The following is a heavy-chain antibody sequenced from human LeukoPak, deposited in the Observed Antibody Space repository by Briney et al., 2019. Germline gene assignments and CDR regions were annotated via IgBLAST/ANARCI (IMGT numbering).Heavy chain of an antibody. CDR2: INPGGGST. D-gene: IGHD3-22*01. J-gene: IGHJ6*02. CDR1: GYTFTNYY. Sequence: ASVKVSCKASGYTFTNYYMHWVRQAPGQGLEWMGIINPGGGSTSYALKFQGRVTMTRDTSTSTVYMDLSSLRSEDTAVYYCAREYYDSSGYYFHYYYSMDVWGQGTTVTVSS. CDR3: AREYYDSSGYYFHYYYSMDV. V-gene: IGHV1-46*01.